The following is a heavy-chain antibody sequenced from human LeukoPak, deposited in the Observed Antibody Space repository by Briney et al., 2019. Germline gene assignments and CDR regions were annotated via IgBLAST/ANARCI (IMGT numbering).Heavy chain of an antibody. CDR3: ARNSIEGPMMDNDY. J-gene: IGHJ4*02. V-gene: IGHV1-8*01. CDR1: GYTFSSYD. CDR2: MNPNSGNT. Sequence: GASVKVSCKASGYTFSSYDINWVRQATGQGLEWMGWMNPNSGNTDYAQKFQGRVTMTRDTSISTAYMELSRLRSDDTAVYYCARNSIEGPMMDNDYWGQGTLVTVSS. D-gene: IGHD1-26*01.